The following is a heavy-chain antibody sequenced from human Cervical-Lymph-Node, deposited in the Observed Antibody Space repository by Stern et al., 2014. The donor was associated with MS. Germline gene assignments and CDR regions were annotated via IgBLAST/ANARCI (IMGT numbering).Heavy chain of an antibody. CDR2: IRYDGRNR. V-gene: IGHV3-33*01. D-gene: IGHD6-13*01. CDR3: ARSSSPSPYYYYGMDV. CDR1: GFTFSSYG. Sequence: VQLVESGGGVVQPGRSLRLSCAASGFTFSSYGMHWVRQAPGKGLEWVAVIRYDGRNRYCSDSVEGRFTITRDNSKNTLYLQMNSLRAEDTAVYYCARSSSPSPYYYYGMDVWGQGTTVTVSS. J-gene: IGHJ6*02.